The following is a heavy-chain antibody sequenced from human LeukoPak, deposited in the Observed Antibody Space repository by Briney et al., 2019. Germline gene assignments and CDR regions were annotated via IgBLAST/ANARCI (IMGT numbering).Heavy chain of an antibody. J-gene: IGHJ4*02. CDR2: IYYSGST. CDR1: GGSISSSSYY. CDR3: ASFIIVGATIRFDY. V-gene: IGHV4-39*01. D-gene: IGHD1-26*01. Sequence: SETLSLTCTVSGGSISSSSYYWGWIRQPPGKGLEWIGSIYYSGSTYYNPSLKSRVTISVDTSKNQFSLKLSSVTAADTAVYYCASFIIVGATIRFDYWGQGTLVTVSS.